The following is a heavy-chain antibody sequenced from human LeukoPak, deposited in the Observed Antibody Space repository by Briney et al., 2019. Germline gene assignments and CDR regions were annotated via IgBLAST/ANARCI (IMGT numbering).Heavy chain of an antibody. CDR3: ARDPRGYSYGI. CDR1: GGSITSYY. CDR2: IYYSGST. Sequence: PSETLSLTCTVSGGSITSYYWSWIRQPPGKGLEWIGYIYYSGSTNYNPSLKSRVTISVDTSKNQFSLKLSSVTAADTAVYYCARDPRGYSYGIWGQGTLVTVFS. D-gene: IGHD5-18*01. J-gene: IGHJ4*02. V-gene: IGHV4-59*01.